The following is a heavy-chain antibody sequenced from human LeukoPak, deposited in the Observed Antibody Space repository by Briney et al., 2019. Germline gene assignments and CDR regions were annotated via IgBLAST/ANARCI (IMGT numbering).Heavy chain of an antibody. CDR1: GGSISSGDYY. V-gene: IGHV4-30-4*08. Sequence: SETLSLTCTVSGGSISSGDYYWSWIRHPPGKALEWMGYIYYSGSTYYNPSLKRRVTISVDTSNNQFSLKLSSVTAADTAVYYCARNYFGDYADEWGQGTLVTVSS. J-gene: IGHJ4*02. D-gene: IGHD4-17*01. CDR2: IYYSGST. CDR3: ARNYFGDYADE.